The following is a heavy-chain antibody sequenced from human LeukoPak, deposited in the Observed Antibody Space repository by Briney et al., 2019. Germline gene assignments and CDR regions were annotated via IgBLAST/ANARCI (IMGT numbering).Heavy chain of an antibody. V-gene: IGHV1-18*01. CDR2: ISAYNGNT. J-gene: IGHJ4*02. CDR3: AREGNYYDILTGFFDY. CDR1: GYTFTSYG. Sequence: ASVKVSCKASGYTFTSYGISWVRQAPGQGLEWMGWISAYNGNTNYAQKLQGRVTMTTDPSTSTAYMELRSLRSDDTAVYYCAREGNYYDILTGFFDYWGQGTLVTVSS. D-gene: IGHD3-9*01.